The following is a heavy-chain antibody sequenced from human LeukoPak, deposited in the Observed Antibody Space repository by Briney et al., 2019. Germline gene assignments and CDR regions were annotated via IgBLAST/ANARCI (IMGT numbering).Heavy chain of an antibody. CDR3: ARAVYGGKGDNWLDP. D-gene: IGHD4-23*01. V-gene: IGHV1-24*01. CDR2: FDPEDGET. J-gene: IGHJ5*02. CDR1: GYTLTELS. Sequence: GASVKVSCKVSGYTLTELSMHWVRQAPGKGLEWMGGFDPEDGETIYAQKFQGRVTMTEDTSTDTAYMELSSLRSEDTAVYYCARAVYGGKGDNWLDPWGQGTLVSVSS.